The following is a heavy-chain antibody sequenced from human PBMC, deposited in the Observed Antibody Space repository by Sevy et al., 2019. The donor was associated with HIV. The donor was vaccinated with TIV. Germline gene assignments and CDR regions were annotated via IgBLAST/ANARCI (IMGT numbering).Heavy chain of an antibody. V-gene: IGHV3-15*07. D-gene: IGHD3-3*01. Sequence: GGSLRLSCAASGFTFSNAWMNWVRQAPGKGLEWVGRIKSKTDGGTTDYAAPGKGRFTISRDDSKNTLYLQRNSLKTGDTAVNYCTTDNPPGNYDFWSGYYSGMDVWGQGTTVTVSS. J-gene: IGHJ6*02. CDR1: GFTFSNAW. CDR3: TTDNPPGNYDFWSGYYSGMDV. CDR2: IKSKTDGGTT.